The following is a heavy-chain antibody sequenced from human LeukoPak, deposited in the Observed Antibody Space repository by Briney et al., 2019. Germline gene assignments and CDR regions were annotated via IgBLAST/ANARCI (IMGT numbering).Heavy chain of an antibody. J-gene: IGHJ6*03. V-gene: IGHV4-59*01. D-gene: IGHD6-13*01. Sequence: SETLSLTCTVSGGSLTNYYWSWIRQPPGKGLEWIGYIYYSGSTNYNPSLKSRVTISVDTSKNQFSLKLSSVAAADTAVYYCAREWYSSSWASGNYYMDVWGKGTTVTISS. CDR2: IYYSGST. CDR1: GGSLTNYY. CDR3: AREWYSSSWASGNYYMDV.